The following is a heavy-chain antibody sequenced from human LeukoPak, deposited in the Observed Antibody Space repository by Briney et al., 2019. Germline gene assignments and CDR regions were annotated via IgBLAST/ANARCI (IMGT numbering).Heavy chain of an antibody. D-gene: IGHD2-2*01. CDR3: ARDLALGYCPSSSCSSPLFDY. CDR2: IHTTGGT. V-gene: IGHV4-4*07. Sequence: SETLSLSCTASGGSISSYSWSWIRQPAGKGLEWIGRIHTTGGTRYRPSLKSRITMSLDASKNQFTLKLSSVTAADTAVYYCARDLALGYCPSSSCSSPLFDYWGQGSLVTVSS. CDR1: GGSISSYS. J-gene: IGHJ4*02.